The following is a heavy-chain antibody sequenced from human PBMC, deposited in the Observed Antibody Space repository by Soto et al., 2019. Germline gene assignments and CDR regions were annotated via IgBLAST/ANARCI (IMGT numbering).Heavy chain of an antibody. CDR1: GGSISSYY. D-gene: IGHD6-13*01. Sequence: LSLTCTVSGGSISSYYWSWIRQPPGKGLEWIGYIYFSGSTYYNPSLKSRVTISVDTSKNQFSLKLSSVTAADTAVYYCARGGAAARYTWFEPWGNRTLVTVS. CDR2: IYFSGST. J-gene: IGHJ5*02. V-gene: IGHV4-59*01. CDR3: ARGGAAARYTWFEP.